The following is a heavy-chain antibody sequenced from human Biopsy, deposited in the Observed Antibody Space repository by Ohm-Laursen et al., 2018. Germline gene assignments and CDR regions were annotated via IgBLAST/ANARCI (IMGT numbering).Heavy chain of an antibody. CDR3: ARDPRDTALGIFDY. CDR1: GISFSRSA. J-gene: IGHJ4*02. D-gene: IGHD5-18*01. V-gene: IGHV3-33*08. Sequence: SLRLSCSASGISFSRSAMNWVRQAPGKGLEWVAVIWFDETNKHYADSVKGRFTISRDNSKNMLYLQMNTLRDADTAVYYCARDPRDTALGIFDYWGLGTLVTVSS. CDR2: IWFDETNK.